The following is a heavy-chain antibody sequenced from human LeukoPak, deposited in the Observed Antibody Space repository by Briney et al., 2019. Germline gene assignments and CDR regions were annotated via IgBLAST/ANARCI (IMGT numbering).Heavy chain of an antibody. D-gene: IGHD3-3*01. J-gene: IGHJ4*02. CDR3: ARESRAPNYDFWSGYRYYFDY. CDR1: GGTFSSYA. CDR2: IIPIFGTA. Sequence: SVKVSCKASGGTFSSYAISWVRQAPGQGLEWMGRIIPIFGTANYAQKFQGRVTITTDESASTAYMELSSLRSEDTAVYYCARESRAPNYDFWSGYRYYFDYWGQGTLVTVSS. V-gene: IGHV1-69*05.